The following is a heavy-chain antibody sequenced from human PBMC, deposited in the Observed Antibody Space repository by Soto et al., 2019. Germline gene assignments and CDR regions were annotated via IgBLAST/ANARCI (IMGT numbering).Heavy chain of an antibody. V-gene: IGHV4-34*01. CDR3: AGYRREAVAGYTLDN. CDR2: IHPSGST. Sequence: SETLSLTCAVYGGSFSGYYWTWIRQPPGKGLEWIGEIHPSGSTNYDPSLKSRVTIAADTSKNQFSLKLTSVTAADTAVYYCAGYRREAVAGYTLDNWGQGILVTVSS. D-gene: IGHD6-13*01. CDR1: GGSFSGYY. J-gene: IGHJ4*02.